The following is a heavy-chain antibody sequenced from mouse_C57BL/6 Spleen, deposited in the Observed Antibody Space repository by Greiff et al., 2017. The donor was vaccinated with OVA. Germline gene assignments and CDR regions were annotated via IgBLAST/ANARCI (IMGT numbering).Heavy chain of an antibody. J-gene: IGHJ4*01. CDR1: GYTFTSYW. Sequence: VQLQQPGAELVKPGASVKLSCKASGYTFTSYWMHWVKQRPGQGLEWIGMIHPTSGSTNYNEKFKSKATLTVDKSSSTAYMQLSSLTSEDCAVYYCARDYYDYDGDAMDYWGQGTSVTVSS. D-gene: IGHD2-4*01. V-gene: IGHV1-64*01. CDR3: ARDYYDYDGDAMDY. CDR2: IHPTSGST.